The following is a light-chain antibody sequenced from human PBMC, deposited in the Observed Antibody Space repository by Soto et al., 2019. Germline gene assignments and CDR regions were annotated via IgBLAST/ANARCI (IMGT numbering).Light chain of an antibody. V-gene: IGLV2-14*03. CDR1: NSDVGAYSY. J-gene: IGLJ1*01. CDR3: SSYTAFTTYV. Sequence: QSVLTQPASVSGSPGQSITISCTRTNSDVGAYSYVSWYQQYPGKAPKLLIYDVGARPSGISDRFSGSKSGNTASLTISGLQAEDEADYYCSSYTAFTTYVFGSGTQLTVL. CDR2: DVG.